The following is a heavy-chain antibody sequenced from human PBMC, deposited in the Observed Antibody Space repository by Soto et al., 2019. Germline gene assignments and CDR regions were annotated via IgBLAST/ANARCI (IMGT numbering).Heavy chain of an antibody. V-gene: IGHV4-31*03. J-gene: IGHJ6*02. CDR2: IYYSGST. CDR3: ASVARYHLGMDV. Sequence: QVQLQESGPGLVKPSQTLSLTCTVSGGSISSGGYYWSWIRQHPGKGLEWIGYIYYSGSTYYNPSRKTRVTISVDTSKKQFSLTLSSVTAADTAVYFCASVARYHLGMDVWGRGTTVTVSS. CDR1: GGSISSGGYY. D-gene: IGHD2-15*01.